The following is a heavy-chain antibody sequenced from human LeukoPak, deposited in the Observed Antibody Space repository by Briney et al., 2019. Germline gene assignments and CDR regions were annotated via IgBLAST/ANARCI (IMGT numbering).Heavy chain of an antibody. V-gene: IGHV3-30*02. CDR2: MWFDESHK. D-gene: IGHD3-3*01. J-gene: IGHJ5*02. CDR1: GFSFSSSA. CDR3: ARDLPYYDFWSGRGWFDP. Sequence: GGSLKLSCTASGFSFSSSAMHWVRQAPGKGLEWVSMMWFDESHKFYADSVKGRFTISRDNSKNTLYLQMNSLRAEDTAVYYCARDLPYYDFWSGRGWFDPWGQGTLVTVSS.